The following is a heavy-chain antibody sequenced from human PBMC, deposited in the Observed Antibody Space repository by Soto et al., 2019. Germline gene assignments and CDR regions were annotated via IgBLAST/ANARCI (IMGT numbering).Heavy chain of an antibody. D-gene: IGHD6-6*01. J-gene: IGHJ5*02. V-gene: IGHV4-59*01. CDR2: IYYSGST. CDR3: ARDRWQLSSRWFDP. Sequence: SETLSLTCTVSGGSISSYYWSWIRQPPGKGLEWIGYIYYSGSTNYNPSLKSRVTISVDTSKNQFSLKLSSVTAADTAVYYCARDRWQLSSRWFDPWGPGTLVTVS. CDR1: GGSISSYY.